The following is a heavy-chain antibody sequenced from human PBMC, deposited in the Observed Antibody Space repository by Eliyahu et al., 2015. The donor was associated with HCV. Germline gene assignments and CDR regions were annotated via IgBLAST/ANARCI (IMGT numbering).Heavy chain of an antibody. CDR1: GXXIPXYY. J-gene: IGHJ5*02. D-gene: IGHD6-19*01. Sequence: QVQLQESGPGLVKPSETLSLXCTVSGXXIPXYYWSWIRQPPGKRLEWIGYIHYSGSTNYNPSLKSRVTISLDTSKNQFSLNLSSVTAADTAVYYCASGGGGIAVAGTGGWFDPWGQGTLVTVSS. V-gene: IGHV4-59*01. CDR2: IHYSGST. CDR3: ASGGGGIAVAGTGGWFDP.